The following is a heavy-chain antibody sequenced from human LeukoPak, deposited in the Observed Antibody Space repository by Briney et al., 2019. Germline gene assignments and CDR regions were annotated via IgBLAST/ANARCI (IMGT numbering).Heavy chain of an antibody. J-gene: IGHJ4*02. Sequence: SETLSLTCTVSGGSISSSSYYWGWIRQPPGKGLGWIGSIYYSGSTYYNPSLKSRVTISVDTSKNQFSLKLSSVTAADTAVYYCARLYSSSWFDYWGQGTLVTVSS. CDR1: GGSISSSSYY. D-gene: IGHD6-13*01. V-gene: IGHV4-39*07. CDR3: ARLYSSSWFDY. CDR2: IYYSGST.